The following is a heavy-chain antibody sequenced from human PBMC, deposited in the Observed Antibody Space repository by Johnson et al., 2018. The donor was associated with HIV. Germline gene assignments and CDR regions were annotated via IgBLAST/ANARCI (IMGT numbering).Heavy chain of an antibody. J-gene: IGHJ3*02. CDR2: IQSGGST. CDR1: GFTVSSNY. CDR3: ANYYDSSGYLNPDAFDI. D-gene: IGHD3-22*01. V-gene: IGHV3-53*01. Sequence: MQLVESGGGLIQPGGSLRLSCVVSGFTVSSNYMSWVRQAPGKGLEWVSVIQSGGSTSYADSVKGRFTISRDNSKNTLYLQMNSLRAEDTALYYCANYYDSSGYLNPDAFDIWGQGTMVTVSS.